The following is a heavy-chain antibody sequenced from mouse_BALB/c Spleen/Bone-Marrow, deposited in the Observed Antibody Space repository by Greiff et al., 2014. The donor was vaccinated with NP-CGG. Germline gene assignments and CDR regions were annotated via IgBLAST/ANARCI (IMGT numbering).Heavy chain of an antibody. CDR3: ARQIFRGFAY. J-gene: IGHJ3*01. CDR2: ISSGGGSS. Sequence: VQLKESGGGLVKPGGSLKLSCAASGFAFSSYDMSWVRQTPEKRLEWVAYISSGGGSSYYSDTVKGRFTISRDNAKNTLFLRMSSLKSEVTAMYFCARQIFRGFAYWGQGTLVTVSA. CDR1: GFAFSSYD. V-gene: IGHV5-12-1*01.